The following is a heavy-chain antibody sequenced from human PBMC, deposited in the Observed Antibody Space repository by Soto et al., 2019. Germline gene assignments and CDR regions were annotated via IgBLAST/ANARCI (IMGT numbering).Heavy chain of an antibody. CDR2: IDPSDSYT. J-gene: IGHJ6*02. CDR1: GYSFTSYW. CDR3: ARMRSRFDELSDSSGMDV. Sequence: ESLKMSCKGSGYSFTSYWISWVRQIPGKGLEWMGRIDPSDSYTNYSPSFQGHVTISADKSISTAYLQWSSLKASDTAMYYCARMRSRFDELSDSSGMDVWGQGTTVTVSS. D-gene: IGHD3-9*01. V-gene: IGHV5-10-1*01.